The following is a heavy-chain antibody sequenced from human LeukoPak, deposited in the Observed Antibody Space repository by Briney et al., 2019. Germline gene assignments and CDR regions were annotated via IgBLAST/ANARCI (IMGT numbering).Heavy chain of an antibody. V-gene: IGHV4-4*09. J-gene: IGHJ6*03. CDR3: ARLYSGYVGYYMDV. D-gene: IGHD5-12*01. CDR1: GGSISSYY. Sequence: SETLSLTCTVSGGSISSYYWSWIRQPPGKGLEWIGYIYTSGSTNYNPSLKSRVTISVDTSKNQFSLKLSSVTAADTAVYYCARLYSGYVGYYMDVWGKGITVTVSS. CDR2: IYTSGST.